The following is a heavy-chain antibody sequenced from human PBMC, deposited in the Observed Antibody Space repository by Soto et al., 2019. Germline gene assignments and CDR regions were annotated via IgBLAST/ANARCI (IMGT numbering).Heavy chain of an antibody. CDR1: GGTFSSYA. J-gene: IGHJ3*02. D-gene: IGHD2-8*01. CDR3: ARGYCTNGVCYTNAFDI. Sequence: QVQLVQSGAEVKKPGSSVKVSCKASGGTFSSYAISWVRQAPGQGLEWMGGIIPIFGTANYAQKFQGRVTIPADESTSTAYMELSSLRSEDTAVYYCARGYCTNGVCYTNAFDIWGQGTMVTVSS. CDR2: IIPIFGTA. V-gene: IGHV1-69*01.